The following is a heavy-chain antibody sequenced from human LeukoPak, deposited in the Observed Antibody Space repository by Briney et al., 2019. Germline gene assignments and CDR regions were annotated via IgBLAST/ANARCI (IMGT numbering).Heavy chain of an antibody. CDR3: AKGPGGFGESFGGYYYYYGMDV. CDR2: ISGGGGPT. D-gene: IGHD3-10*01. Sequence: GGSLRLSCPASGFTFSNYAMSWVRQALGKGLEWVSAISGGGGPTYYAASVKGRFTISRDNSKNTLYLQMNSLRAEDTAVYYCAKGPGGFGESFGGYYYYYGMDVWGQGTTVTVSS. J-gene: IGHJ6*02. V-gene: IGHV3-23*01. CDR1: GFTFSNYA.